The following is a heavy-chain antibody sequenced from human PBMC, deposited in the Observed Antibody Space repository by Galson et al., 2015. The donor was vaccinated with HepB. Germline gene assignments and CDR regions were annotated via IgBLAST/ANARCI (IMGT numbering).Heavy chain of an antibody. V-gene: IGHV3-23*01. CDR2: ISGSGGST. D-gene: IGHD3-3*01. Sequence: LRLSCAASGFTFSSYAMSWVRQAPGKGLEWVSAISGSGGSTYYADSVKGRFTISRDNSKNTLYLQMNSLRAEDTAVYYCAKITRYYDFWSGYYSPSDAFDIWGQGTMVTVSS. J-gene: IGHJ3*02. CDR3: AKITRYYDFWSGYYSPSDAFDI. CDR1: GFTFSSYA.